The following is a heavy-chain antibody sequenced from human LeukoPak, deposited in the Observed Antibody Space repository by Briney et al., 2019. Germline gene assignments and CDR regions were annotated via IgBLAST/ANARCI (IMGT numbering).Heavy chain of an antibody. CDR2: IYYSGST. D-gene: IGHD3-22*01. J-gene: IGHJ3*02. Sequence: SETLSLTCTVSGGSISSYYWSWIRQPPGKGLEWIGYIYYSGSTNYNPSLKSRVTISVDTSKNQFSLKLSSVTAADTAVYYCARESYDSSADAFDIWGQGTMVTVSS. CDR1: GGSISSYY. V-gene: IGHV4-59*12. CDR3: ARESYDSSADAFDI.